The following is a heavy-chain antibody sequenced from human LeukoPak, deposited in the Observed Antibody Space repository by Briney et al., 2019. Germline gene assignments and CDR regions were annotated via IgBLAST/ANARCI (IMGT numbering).Heavy chain of an antibody. J-gene: IGHJ4*02. CDR3: ASPYGSGSYYKSYFDY. D-gene: IGHD3-10*01. CDR1: GFTFSSYA. Sequence: GESLKISCAASGFTFSSYAMHWVRQAPGKGLEWVAVISYDGSNKYYADSVKGRFTISRDNSKNTLYLQMNSLRAEDTAVYYCASPYGSGSYYKSYFDYWGQGTLVTVSS. V-gene: IGHV3-30-3*01. CDR2: ISYDGSNK.